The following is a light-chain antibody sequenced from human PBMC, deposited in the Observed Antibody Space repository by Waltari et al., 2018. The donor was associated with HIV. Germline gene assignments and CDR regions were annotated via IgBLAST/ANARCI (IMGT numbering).Light chain of an antibody. V-gene: IGLV1-44*01. CDR3: AVWDDSLNGYV. Sequence: QSVLTQPPSASGTPGQRVTFSCSGSSSNIGSNTVNWYQQFPGAAPKLLIYPNNQRPSGVPDRFSGSKSGTSASLAISGLQSEDEADYYCAVWDDSLNGYVFGPGTKVTVL. CDR1: SSNIGSNT. J-gene: IGLJ1*01. CDR2: PNN.